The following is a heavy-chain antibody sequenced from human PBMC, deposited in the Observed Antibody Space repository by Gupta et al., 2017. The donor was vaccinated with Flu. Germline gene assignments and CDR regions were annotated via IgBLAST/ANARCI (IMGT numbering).Heavy chain of an antibody. V-gene: IGHV3-23*01. CDR3: AKIGGEYYLSYYYCDA. CDR2: VSGRGGST. J-gene: IGHJ4*02. Sequence: EVKSLASGGGSVQTGGARRIPCAACGFRCSGYAISCFRQAPGTGLEWVASVSGRGGSTYDPDSVKGRFTISRDNSKNTLVRQMNSLSAEGTAFYYCAKIGGEYYLSYYYCDAWGQGILVTVSS. D-gene: IGHD3-10*01. CDR1: GFRCSGYA.